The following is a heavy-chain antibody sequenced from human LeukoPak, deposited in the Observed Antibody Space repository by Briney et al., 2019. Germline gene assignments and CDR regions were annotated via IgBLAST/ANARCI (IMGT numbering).Heavy chain of an antibody. CDR3: ARVLAADDGLYNWFDP. CDR1: RYTFTSYD. CDR2: MNPNSGNT. V-gene: IGHV1-8*01. D-gene: IGHD6-13*01. J-gene: IGHJ5*02. Sequence: GASVKVSCKASRYTFTSYDINWVRQATGQGLEWMGWMNPNSGNTSYAQKFQGRVTMTRNTSISTAYMELSSLRSEDTAVYYCARVLAADDGLYNWFDPWGQGTLVTVSS.